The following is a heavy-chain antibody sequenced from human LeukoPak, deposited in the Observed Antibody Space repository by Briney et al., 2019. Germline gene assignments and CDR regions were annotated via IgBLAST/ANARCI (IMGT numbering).Heavy chain of an antibody. J-gene: IGHJ6*02. CDR1: GDSFTSYY. Sequence: TSETLSLTCTVSGDSFTSYYWSWIRQPAGKGLEWIGRIYTSGSTNYNPSLKSRVTMSVDTSKNQFSLKLSSVTAADTAVYYCARASVVPAAAWYYYGMDVWGQGTTVTVPS. CDR2: IYTSGST. D-gene: IGHD2-2*01. V-gene: IGHV4-4*07. CDR3: ARASVVPAAAWYYYGMDV.